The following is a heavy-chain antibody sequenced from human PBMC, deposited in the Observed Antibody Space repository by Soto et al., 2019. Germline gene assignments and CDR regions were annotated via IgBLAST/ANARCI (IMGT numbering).Heavy chain of an antibody. Sequence: SQTLSLTCAISGDSVSSNTAAWNWIRSSPSRGLEWLGRTYYRSNWRHDYAVSVKSRITVNPDTSKNHFSLQLNSVTPDDTAVYHCARGVAGSGFDLWGPGTLATVYS. CDR3: ARGVAGSGFDL. CDR1: GDSVSSNTAA. V-gene: IGHV6-1*01. D-gene: IGHD6-19*01. CDR2: TYYRSNWRH. J-gene: IGHJ4*02.